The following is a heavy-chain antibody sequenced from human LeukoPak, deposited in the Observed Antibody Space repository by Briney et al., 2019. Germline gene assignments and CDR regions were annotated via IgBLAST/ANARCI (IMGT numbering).Heavy chain of an antibody. Sequence: SETLSLTCAVYGGSFSGYYWSWIRQPPGKGLEWIGEINHSGSTNYNPSLKSRVTISVDTSKNQFSLKLSSVTAADTAVYYCARRNRIAAAGGKYFQHWGQGTLVTVSS. D-gene: IGHD6-13*01. CDR3: ARRNRIAAAGGKYFQH. V-gene: IGHV4-34*01. CDR1: GGSFSGYY. J-gene: IGHJ1*01. CDR2: INHSGST.